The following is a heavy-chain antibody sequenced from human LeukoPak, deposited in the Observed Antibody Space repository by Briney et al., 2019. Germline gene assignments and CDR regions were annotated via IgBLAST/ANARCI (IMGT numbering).Heavy chain of an antibody. CDR1: GYSFTSYW. D-gene: IGHD3-22*01. J-gene: IGHJ4*02. CDR2: IYPGDSDT. CDR3: ARLPYYYDSRGYVPYFDY. V-gene: IGHV5-51*01. Sequence: GESLKISCKGSGYSFTSYWIGWVRQMSGKGLEWMGIIYPGDSDTRYSPSFQGQVTISADKSISTAYLQWSSLKASDTAMYYCARLPYYYDSRGYVPYFDYWGQGTLVTVSS.